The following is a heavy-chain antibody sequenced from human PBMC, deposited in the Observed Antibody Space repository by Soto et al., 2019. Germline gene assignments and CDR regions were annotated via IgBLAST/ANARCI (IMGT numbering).Heavy chain of an antibody. CDR3: TRDDQGDY. V-gene: IGHV3-30*04. Sequence: QVQLVESGGGVVQPGRSLRLSCAASGFTFSRHAMHWVRQAPGKGPEWVAVISYDGRNKYYADSVKGRFTISRDNSKNTLYLQMSSLRGEDTAVYYCTRDDQGDYWGQGTLVTVSS. CDR2: ISYDGRNK. J-gene: IGHJ4*02. CDR1: GFTFSRHA.